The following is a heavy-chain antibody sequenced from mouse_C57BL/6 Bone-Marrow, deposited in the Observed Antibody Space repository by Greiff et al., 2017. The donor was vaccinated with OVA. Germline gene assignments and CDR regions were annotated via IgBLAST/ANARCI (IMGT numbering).Heavy chain of an antibody. J-gene: IGHJ2*01. CDR2: ISNGGGST. CDR1: GFTFSDYY. V-gene: IGHV5-12*01. D-gene: IGHD1-1*01. CDR3: ARHVRYGTTYYFDY. Sequence: EVNVVESGGGLVQPGGSLKLSCAASGFTFSDYYMYWVRQTPEKRLEWVAYISNGGGSTYYPDTVKGRFTISRDNAKNTLYLQMSRLKSEDTAMYYCARHVRYGTTYYFDYWGQGTTLTVSS.